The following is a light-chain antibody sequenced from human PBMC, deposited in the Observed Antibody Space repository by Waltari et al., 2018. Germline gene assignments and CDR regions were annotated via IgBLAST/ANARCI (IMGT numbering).Light chain of an antibody. CDR1: SSDIAVYNF. CDR2: DVN. CDR3: CSYAGTYTYV. J-gene: IGLJ1*01. V-gene: IGLV2-11*01. Sequence: QSALTQPRSVSGSPGQSVTISCTGTSSDIAVYNFVHWYQQHPGKAPRLMIYDVNKRPSGVPDRFSGSKSGNTASLTISGLQAEDEADYYCCSYAGTYTYVFGTATKVTV.